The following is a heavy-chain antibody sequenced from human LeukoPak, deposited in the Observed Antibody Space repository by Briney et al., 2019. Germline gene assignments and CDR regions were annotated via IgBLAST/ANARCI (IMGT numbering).Heavy chain of an antibody. CDR1: GYTFTSYD. J-gene: IGHJ5*02. Sequence: ASVKVSCKASGYTFTSYDINWVRQAPGQGLEWMGWMNPNSGNTGYAQKFQGRVTMTRNTSISTAYMELSSLRSEDTAVYSCARRRLIAVATTRPNCCDPWGQGTLVTVSS. D-gene: IGHD6-19*01. V-gene: IGHV1-8*01. CDR3: ARRRLIAVATTRPNCCDP. CDR2: MNPNSGNT.